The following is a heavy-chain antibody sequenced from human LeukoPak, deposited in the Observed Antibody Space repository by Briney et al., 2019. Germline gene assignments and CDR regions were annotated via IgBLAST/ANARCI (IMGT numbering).Heavy chain of an antibody. CDR2: ISGSGGSI. J-gene: IGHJ4*02. CDR1: GFTFSDYA. V-gene: IGHV3-23*01. CDR3: AKGGDGYNYYFDY. D-gene: IGHD5-24*01. Sequence: GGSLRLSCAASGFTFSDYAMSWVRQAPGKGLEWVSGISGSGGSIRYADSVKGRFIISRDNSKNTLYLQMNSLRAEDTAVYYCAKGGDGYNYYFDYWGQETLVTVSS.